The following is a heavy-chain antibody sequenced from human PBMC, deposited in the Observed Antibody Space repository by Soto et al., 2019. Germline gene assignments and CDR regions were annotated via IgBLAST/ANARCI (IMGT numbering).Heavy chain of an antibody. Sequence: LRLSCAASGFTFSSYWMHWVRQAPGKGLVWVSRINSDGSSTSYADSVKGRFTISRDNAKNTLYLQMNSLRAEDTAVYYCALGYCSGGSCYAPTYYYYGMDVWGQGTTVTVSS. CDR2: INSDGSST. J-gene: IGHJ6*02. CDR3: ALGYCSGGSCYAPTYYYYGMDV. V-gene: IGHV3-74*01. CDR1: GFTFSSYW. D-gene: IGHD2-15*01.